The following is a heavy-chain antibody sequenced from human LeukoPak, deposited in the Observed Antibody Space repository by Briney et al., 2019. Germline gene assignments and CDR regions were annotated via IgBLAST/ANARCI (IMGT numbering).Heavy chain of an antibody. J-gene: IGHJ6*03. CDR2: IYTSGST. D-gene: IGHD6-13*01. V-gene: IGHV4-4*07. Sequence: SETLSLTCTVSGGSISSYYWSWIWQPPGKGLEWIGRIYTSGSTNYNPSLKSRVTMSVDTSKNQFSLKLSSVTAADTAVYYCARGKQQLVTAPNYYYYMDVWGKGTTVTVSS. CDR3: ARGKQQLVTAPNYYYYMDV. CDR1: GGSISSYY.